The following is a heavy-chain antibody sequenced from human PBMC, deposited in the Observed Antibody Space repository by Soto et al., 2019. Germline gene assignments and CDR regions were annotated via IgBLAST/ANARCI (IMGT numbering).Heavy chain of an antibody. J-gene: IGHJ4*02. CDR1: VGSFHNRA. CDR2: INPNSGGT. Sequence: ASVQVSCEGSVGSFHNRAIDWVRQAPGQGLEWMGWINPNSGGTKSAEKFQGRVTMTRDTSISTAYMELSRLTSDDTAVYYCASAAVTGTAGLDFWGQGTQVTVSS. V-gene: IGHV1-2*02. D-gene: IGHD6-19*01. CDR3: ASAAVTGTAGLDF.